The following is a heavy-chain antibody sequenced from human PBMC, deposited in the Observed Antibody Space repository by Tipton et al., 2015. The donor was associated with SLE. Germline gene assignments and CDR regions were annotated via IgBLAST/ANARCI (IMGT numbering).Heavy chain of an antibody. CDR3: ARDPYDSTWRNGWFDP. CDR2: LYHRGST. Sequence: TLSLTCAVSGYSITSGDYWGWIRQPPGKGLEWVGSLYHRGSTYYNPSLKSRVTISTDTSKNEIYLKLTSVTVTDTAVHFCARDPYDSTWRNGWFDPWGQGTLVTVSS. J-gene: IGHJ5*02. V-gene: IGHV4-38-2*02. D-gene: IGHD6-13*01. CDR1: GYSITSGDY.